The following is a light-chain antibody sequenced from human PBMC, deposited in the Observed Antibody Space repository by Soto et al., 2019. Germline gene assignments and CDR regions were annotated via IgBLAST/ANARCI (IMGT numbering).Light chain of an antibody. Sequence: QSALTQPASVSGSPGQSITISCTGSSSDVGGYNYVSWYQQHPGKAPKLMIYDVTYRPSGVSNRFSGSKSGSTASLTISGLQAEDEAGYYCSSYTRRSSDVVFGGGTKLTVL. J-gene: IGLJ2*01. CDR2: DVT. CDR1: SSDVGGYNY. CDR3: SSYTRRSSDVV. V-gene: IGLV2-14*03.